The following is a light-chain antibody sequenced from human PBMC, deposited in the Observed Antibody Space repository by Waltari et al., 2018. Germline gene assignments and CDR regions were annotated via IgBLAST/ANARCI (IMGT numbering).Light chain of an antibody. CDR3: SSYTSSSTVV. J-gene: IGLJ2*01. CDR1: SSDVGGYNS. CDR2: EVS. V-gene: IGLV2-14*01. Sequence: QSALTQPASVSGSPGQSITLSCPGTSSDVGGYNSVSWYQQHPGKAPKLMIYEVSNRPSGVSNRFSGSKSGNTASLTISGLQAEDEADYYCSSYTSSSTVVFGGGTKLTVL.